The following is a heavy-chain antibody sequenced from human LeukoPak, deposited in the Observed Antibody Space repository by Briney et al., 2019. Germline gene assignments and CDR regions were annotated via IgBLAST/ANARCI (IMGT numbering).Heavy chain of an antibody. Sequence: SGTLSLTCAVSGGSISSSNWWSWVRQPPGKGLEWIGEIYHSGSTNYNPSLKSRVTISVDKSKNQFSLKLSSVTAAGTAVYYCARLEYGDYVKAFDIWGQGTMVTVSS. CDR2: IYHSGST. V-gene: IGHV4-4*02. CDR1: GGSISSSNW. CDR3: ARLEYGDYVKAFDI. D-gene: IGHD4-17*01. J-gene: IGHJ3*02.